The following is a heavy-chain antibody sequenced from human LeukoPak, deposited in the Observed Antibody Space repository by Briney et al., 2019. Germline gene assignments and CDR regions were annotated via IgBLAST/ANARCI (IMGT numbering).Heavy chain of an antibody. CDR2: IYPGDSDT. J-gene: IGHJ4*02. D-gene: IGHD6-13*01. CDR3: ARHGTIAAAANSDY. V-gene: IGHV5-51*01. Sequence: RGASLQISCKGSGYSFTSYWIGWVRQLPGKGLEWMGIIYPGDSDTRYSPSFQGQVTISADKSISTAYLQWSSLKASDTAMYYCARHGTIAAAANSDYWGQGTLVTVSS. CDR1: GYSFTSYW.